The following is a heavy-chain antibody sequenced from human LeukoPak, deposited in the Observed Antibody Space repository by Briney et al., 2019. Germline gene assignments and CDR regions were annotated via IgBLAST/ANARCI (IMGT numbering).Heavy chain of an antibody. CDR1: GVSVSSDHYY. D-gene: IGHD3-3*01. CDR2: IYYSGST. J-gene: IGHJ4*02. V-gene: IGHV4-61*01. CDR3: ARDLEGGFDY. Sequence: PSATLSLTCTVSGVSVSSDHYYWSWIRQPPGKGLEWIGYIYYSGSTNYNPSLKSRVTISADTSKNQFSLKLSSVTAADTAVYYCARDLEGGFDYWGQGTLVTVSS.